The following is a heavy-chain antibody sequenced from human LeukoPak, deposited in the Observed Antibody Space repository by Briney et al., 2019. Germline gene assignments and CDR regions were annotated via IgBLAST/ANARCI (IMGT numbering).Heavy chain of an antibody. CDR3: ARLTWDSYGLEIDH. CDR1: GGSISSYY. D-gene: IGHD5-18*01. V-gene: IGHV4-59*08. Sequence: SETLSLTCTVSGGSISSYYWSWIRQPPGKGLEWIGYIYYSGSTNYNPSLKSRVTISVDTSRNQFSLKLSSVTAADTAVYYCARLTWDSYGLEIDHWGQGTLVTVSS. J-gene: IGHJ4*02. CDR2: IYYSGST.